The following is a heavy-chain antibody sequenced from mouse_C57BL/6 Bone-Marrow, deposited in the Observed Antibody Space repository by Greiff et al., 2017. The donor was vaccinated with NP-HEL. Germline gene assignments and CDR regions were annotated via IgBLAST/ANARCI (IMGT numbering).Heavy chain of an antibody. CDR1: GYTFTSYG. D-gene: IGHD1-1*01. J-gene: IGHJ1*03. V-gene: IGHV1-81*01. Sequence: LVESGAELARPGASVKLSCKASGYTFTSYGISWVKQRTGQGLEWIGEIYPRSGNTYYNEKFKGKATLTADKSSSTAYMELRSLTSEDSAVYFCARYYYGSSPWYFDVWGTGTTVTVSS. CDR3: ARYYYGSSPWYFDV. CDR2: IYPRSGNT.